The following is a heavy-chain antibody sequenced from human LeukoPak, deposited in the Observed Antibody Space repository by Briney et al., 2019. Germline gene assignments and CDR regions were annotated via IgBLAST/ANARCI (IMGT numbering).Heavy chain of an antibody. D-gene: IGHD6-13*01. J-gene: IGHJ4*02. CDR1: GFPFSSYW. CDR2: IKQDGSEK. Sequence: GGSLRLSCAASGFPFSSYWMSWVRQAPGKGLEWVANIKQDGSEKYYVDSVKGRFTISRDNAKNSLYLQMNSLRAEDTAVYYCAREGGQQLVLNFDYWGQGTLVTVSS. V-gene: IGHV3-7*01. CDR3: AREGGQQLVLNFDY.